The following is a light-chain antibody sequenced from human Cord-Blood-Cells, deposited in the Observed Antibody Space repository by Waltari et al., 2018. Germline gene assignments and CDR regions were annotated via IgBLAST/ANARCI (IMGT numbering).Light chain of an antibody. V-gene: IGLV2-14*01. CDR1: SSDVGGYNY. Sequence: SALTQPTSASGSPGQSITISCTGTSSDVGGYNYVSWYQQHPGKAPKLMIYEVSNRPSGVSNRFSGSKSGNTASLTISGLQAEDEADYYCSSYTSSSTPSFGGGTKLTVL. CDR3: SSYTSSSTPS. CDR2: EVS. J-gene: IGLJ2*01.